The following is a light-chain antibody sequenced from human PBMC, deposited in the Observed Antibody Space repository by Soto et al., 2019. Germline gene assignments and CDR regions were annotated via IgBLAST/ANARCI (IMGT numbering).Light chain of an antibody. CDR1: SSDVGGYNY. J-gene: IGLJ1*01. V-gene: IGLV2-14*01. Sequence: QSVLTQPASVSGSTGQSITISCTGASSDVGGYNYVSWYQQHPGKAPKLMIYEVSNRPSGVSNRFSGSKSGNTASLTISGLQAEDEADYYCSSYTSSSIDYVFGTGTKVTV. CDR2: EVS. CDR3: SSYTSSSIDYV.